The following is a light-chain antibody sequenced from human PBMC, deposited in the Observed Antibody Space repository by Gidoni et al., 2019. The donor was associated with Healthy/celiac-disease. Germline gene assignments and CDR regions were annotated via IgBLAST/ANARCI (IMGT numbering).Light chain of an antibody. J-gene: IGKJ2*01. V-gene: IGKV3-11*01. Sequence: IVFTQSPATLSLSPGERATLSCRASQSVSSYLAWYQQKPGQAPRLLIYAASNRATGIPARFSGSGSGTDFTLTISSLEPEDFAVYYCQQRSNWPPTFGQGTKLEIK. CDR2: AAS. CDR1: QSVSSY. CDR3: QQRSNWPPT.